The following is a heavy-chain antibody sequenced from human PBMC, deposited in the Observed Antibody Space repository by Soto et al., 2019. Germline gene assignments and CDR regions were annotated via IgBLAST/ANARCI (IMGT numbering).Heavy chain of an antibody. J-gene: IGHJ4*02. CDR1: GYSFSEYW. D-gene: IGHD3-22*01. CDR2: IYPGDSDT. CDR3: AIHLKFEGSRYYLRHFDY. Sequence: GESLKISCQGSGYSFSEYWIGWVRQMPGKGLEWMGTIYPGDSDTRYSPPFQGQVTISADKSISTAYLQWSSLKASDTAIYYCAIHLKFEGSRYYLRHFDYWGQGTLVTVSS. V-gene: IGHV5-51*01.